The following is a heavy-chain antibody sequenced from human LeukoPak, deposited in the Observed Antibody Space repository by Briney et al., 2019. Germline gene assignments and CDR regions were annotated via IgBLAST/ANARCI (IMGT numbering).Heavy chain of an antibody. J-gene: IGHJ5*02. CDR2: IYYSGST. D-gene: IGHD3-22*01. V-gene: IGHV4-59*12. CDR1: GGSISSYY. Sequence: SETLSLTCTVSGGSISSYYWSWIRQPPGKGLEWIGYIYYSGSTDYNPSLKSRVTISVDTSKNQFSLKLSSVTAADTAVYYCARDPYYYDSSGYSSWFDPWGQGTLVTVSS. CDR3: ARDPYYYDSSGYSSWFDP.